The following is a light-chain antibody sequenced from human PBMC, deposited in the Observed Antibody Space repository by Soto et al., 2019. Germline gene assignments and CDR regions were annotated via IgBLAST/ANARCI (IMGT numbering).Light chain of an antibody. J-gene: IGKJ4*01. CDR3: QQRSSWPT. V-gene: IGKV3-11*01. Sequence: EIVLTQSPATLSLSPGERATLSCRASQSVSRYLAWYQQKPGQAPRLLIYDTSHRATGSPARFSGSGSGTDFTLTISRLEPEDFTVYYCQQRSSWPTFGGGTKVEIK. CDR2: DTS. CDR1: QSVSRY.